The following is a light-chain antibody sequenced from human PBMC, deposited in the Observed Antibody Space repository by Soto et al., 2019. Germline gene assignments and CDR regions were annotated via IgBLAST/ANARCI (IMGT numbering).Light chain of an antibody. V-gene: IGKV3-15*01. CDR1: QSVSSS. J-gene: IGKJ1*01. CDR3: HQYVHWPPGA. CDR2: DTS. Sequence: EIVVTQSPATLSVSPGERVTLSCRASQSVSSSLAWYQQKPGQAPRLLIYDTSTRAAGIAARFSGSGSGTAFTITIISSQSEDSAVYYCHQYVHWPPGAFGQGTTVEIK.